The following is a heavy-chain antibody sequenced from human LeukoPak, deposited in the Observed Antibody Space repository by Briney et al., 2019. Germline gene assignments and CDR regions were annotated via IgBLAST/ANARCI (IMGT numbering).Heavy chain of an antibody. Sequence: KASETLSLTCTVSGGSIISTSFYWGWIRQPPGKGLAWLGSLYHSGSTYDNPSLKSRVTISVDRSKNQFSLKLSSVTAADTAVYYCARLYYDSRGYYWFDRWGQGTLVTVSS. J-gene: IGHJ5*02. CDR1: GGSIISTSFY. CDR2: LYHSGST. V-gene: IGHV4-39*01. CDR3: ARLYYDSRGYYWFDR. D-gene: IGHD3-22*01.